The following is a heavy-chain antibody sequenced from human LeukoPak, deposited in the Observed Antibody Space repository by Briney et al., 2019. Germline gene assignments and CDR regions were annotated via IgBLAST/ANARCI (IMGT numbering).Heavy chain of an antibody. CDR1: GFTFSSYA. D-gene: IGHD3-3*01. CDR3: ATARSGRAFDI. J-gene: IGHJ3*02. V-gene: IGHV3-64*01. Sequence: GGSLRLSCAASGFTFSSYAMHWVRQAPGKGLEYVSAISSNGGSTYYANSVKGRFTISRDNSKNTLYLQMGSLRAEDMAVYYCATARSGRAFDIWGQGQWSPSLQ. CDR2: ISSNGGST.